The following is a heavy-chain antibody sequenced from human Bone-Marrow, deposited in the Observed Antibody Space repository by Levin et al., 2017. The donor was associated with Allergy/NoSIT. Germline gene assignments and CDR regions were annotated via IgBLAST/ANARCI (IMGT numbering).Heavy chain of an antibody. CDR3: AIWGGSGSYDY. CDR1: GFTFSSHG. CDR2: IWYDGSNE. D-gene: IGHD3-10*01. Sequence: GGSLRLSCAASGFTFSSHGMHWVRQAPGKGLEWVAVIWYDGSNEYYVDSVKGRFTISRDNSKNTLYLQMNSPRAEDTAVYYCAIWGGSGSYDYWGQGTLVTVSS. J-gene: IGHJ4*02. V-gene: IGHV3-33*01.